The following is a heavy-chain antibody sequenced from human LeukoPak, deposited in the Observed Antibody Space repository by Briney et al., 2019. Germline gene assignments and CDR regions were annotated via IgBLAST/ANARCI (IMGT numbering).Heavy chain of an antibody. Sequence: GASVKVSCKASGYTFTTYGISWVRQAPGQGLEWMGWISPYNGNTNYALKVQDRVTMTTDTSTSTAYMEMRSLRSDDTAVYYCARDLHSSGWYYFDYWGQGTLVTVSS. CDR1: GYTFTTYG. D-gene: IGHD6-19*01. CDR3: ARDLHSSGWYYFDY. CDR2: ISPYNGNT. V-gene: IGHV1-18*01. J-gene: IGHJ4*02.